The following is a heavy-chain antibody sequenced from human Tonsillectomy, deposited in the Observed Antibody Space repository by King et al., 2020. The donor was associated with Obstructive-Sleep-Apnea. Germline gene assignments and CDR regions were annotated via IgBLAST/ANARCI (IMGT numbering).Heavy chain of an antibody. D-gene: IGHD2-15*01. Sequence: QLVQSGAEVKKPGASVKVSCKASGYSFTNYYIHWVRQAPGQGLEWMGIVNPSGGNTIYAQKFQGRLTMTRDTSTSTVYMDLRSLRSEDTALYYCATLGGSPAYWGQGTLVTVSS. CDR1: GYSFTNYY. J-gene: IGHJ4*02. CDR3: ATLGGSPAY. V-gene: IGHV1-46*01. CDR2: VNPSGGNT.